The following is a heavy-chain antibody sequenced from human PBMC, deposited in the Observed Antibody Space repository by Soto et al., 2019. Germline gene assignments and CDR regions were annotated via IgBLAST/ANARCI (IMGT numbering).Heavy chain of an antibody. V-gene: IGHV3-15*07. CDR3: TTETISGDAFDI. J-gene: IGHJ3*02. Sequence: GGSLSLSCAASGFTFSNAWMNWVRQAPGKGLEWVGRIKSKTDGGTTDYAAPVKGRFTISRDDSKNTLYLQMNSLKTEDTAVYYCTTETISGDAFDIWGQGTMVTVSS. CDR1: GFTFSNAW. CDR2: IKSKTDGGTT.